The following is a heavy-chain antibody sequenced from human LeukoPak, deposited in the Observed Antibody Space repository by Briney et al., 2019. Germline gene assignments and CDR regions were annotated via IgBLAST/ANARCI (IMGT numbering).Heavy chain of an antibody. Sequence: ASVKVSCKASGGTFSSYAMHWVRQAPGQGLEWMGWINTNTGNPTYAQGFTGRFVFSLDTSVSTAYLQISSLKAEDTAVYYCARDPPYYYDSSGYPRLDAFDIWGQGTMVTVSS. V-gene: IGHV7-4-1*02. CDR2: INTNTGNP. CDR3: ARDPPYYYDSSGYPRLDAFDI. CDR1: GGTFSSYA. D-gene: IGHD3-22*01. J-gene: IGHJ3*02.